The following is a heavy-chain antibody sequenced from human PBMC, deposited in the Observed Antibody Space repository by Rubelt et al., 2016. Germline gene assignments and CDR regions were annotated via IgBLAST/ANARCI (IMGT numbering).Heavy chain of an antibody. D-gene: IGHD4-23*01. CDR3: ASTVVTPAVYFDY. CDR1: GFTFSSYS. Sequence: EVQLVESGGGLVKPGGSLRLSCAASGFTFSSYSMNWVRQAPGKGLEWVSSISSSSSYIYYADSVKGRLTISRDNAKNALYLQMNSLRAEDTAVYYCASTVVTPAVYFDYWGQGTLVTVSS. CDR2: ISSSSSYI. V-gene: IGHV3-21*01. J-gene: IGHJ4*02.